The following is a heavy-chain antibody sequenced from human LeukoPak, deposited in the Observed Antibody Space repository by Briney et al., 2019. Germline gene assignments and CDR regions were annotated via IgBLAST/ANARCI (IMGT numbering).Heavy chain of an antibody. D-gene: IGHD6-19*01. J-gene: IGHJ4*02. CDR2: IYYRGST. Sequence: PSETLSLTCTVSGDSISSSSYYWGWIRQPLGKGLEWIRSIYYRGSTYYNPSLKSRVTISVDTSKNQFSLKLSSVTAADTAVYYCARGVRYSSGWYGEYYFDYWGQGTLVTVSS. CDR1: GDSISSSSYY. V-gene: IGHV4-39*01. CDR3: ARGVRYSSGWYGEYYFDY.